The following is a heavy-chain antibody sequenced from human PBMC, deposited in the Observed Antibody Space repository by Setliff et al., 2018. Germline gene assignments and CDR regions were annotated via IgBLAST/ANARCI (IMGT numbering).Heavy chain of an antibody. J-gene: IGHJ6*02. CDR1: GGSISSGSYY. CDR2: IYYSGST. V-gene: IGHV4-39*01. Sequence: PSETLSLTCTVSGGSISSGSYYWGWIRQPPGKGLEWIGSIYYSGSTYYNPSLKSRVTISVEPSKNQFSLKLSSVTAADTAVYYCARAAGYSSSWYHYYYGMDVWGQGTTVTVSS. CDR3: ARAAGYSSSWYHYYYGMDV. D-gene: IGHD6-13*01.